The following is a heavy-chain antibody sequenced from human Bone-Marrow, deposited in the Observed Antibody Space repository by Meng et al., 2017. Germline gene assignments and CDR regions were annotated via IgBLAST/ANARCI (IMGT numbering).Heavy chain of an antibody. D-gene: IGHD4-17*01. CDR1: GGSISSYY. CDR2: IYTSGST. Sequence: GSLRLSCTVSGGSISSYYWSWIRQPAGKGLEWIGRIYTSGSTNYNPSLKSRVTMSVDTSKNQFSLKLSSVTAADTAVYYCARYGDYMWAPFDYWGQGTLVTVSS. CDR3: ARYGDYMWAPFDY. V-gene: IGHV4-4*07. J-gene: IGHJ4*01.